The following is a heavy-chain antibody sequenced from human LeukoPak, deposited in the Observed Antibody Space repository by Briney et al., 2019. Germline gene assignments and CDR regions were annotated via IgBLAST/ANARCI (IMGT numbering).Heavy chain of an antibody. Sequence: PGGSLRLSCAASGFTFSNAWMSWVRQAPGKGLEWVGRIKSKTDGGTTDYAAPVKGRFTISRDDSKNTLYLQMNSLKTEDTAVYYCTTASHERDTAMVYYYYYYMDVWGKGTTVTVSS. CDR1: GFTFSNAW. V-gene: IGHV3-15*01. CDR3: TTASHERDTAMVYYYYYYMDV. CDR2: IKSKTDGGTT. D-gene: IGHD5-18*01. J-gene: IGHJ6*03.